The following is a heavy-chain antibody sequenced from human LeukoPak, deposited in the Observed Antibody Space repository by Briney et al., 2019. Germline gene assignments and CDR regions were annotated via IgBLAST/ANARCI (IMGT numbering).Heavy chain of an antibody. D-gene: IGHD2-8*01. CDR1: GFTFSNNA. CDR2: ISGSDDNT. CDR3: AKVGYGTTRCYNLEY. V-gene: IGHV3-23*01. J-gene: IGHJ4*02. Sequence: GGSLRLSCAASGFTFSNNAMNWVRQAPGKGLEWVSGISGSDDNTYYADSVKGRFTISRDKSKNTLYLQMNSLRAEDTAVYFCAKVGYGTTRCYNLEYWGQGTLVTVSS.